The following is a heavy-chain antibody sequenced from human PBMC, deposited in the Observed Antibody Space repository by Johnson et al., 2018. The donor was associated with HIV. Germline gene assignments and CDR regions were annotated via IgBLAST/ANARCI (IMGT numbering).Heavy chain of an antibody. Sequence: MQLVESGGGLVQPGGSLRLSCAASGFTFSSYDMHWVRQATGKGLEWVSAIGTAGDTYYPGSVKGRFTISRDNSKNTLYLQMNSLTTEDTAVYYCAKEGLRSSVGSGDAFDIWGQWTMVTVSS. V-gene: IGHV3-13*01. CDR1: GFTFSSYD. D-gene: IGHD6-13*01. CDR2: IGTAGDT. J-gene: IGHJ3*02. CDR3: AKEGLRSSVGSGDAFDI.